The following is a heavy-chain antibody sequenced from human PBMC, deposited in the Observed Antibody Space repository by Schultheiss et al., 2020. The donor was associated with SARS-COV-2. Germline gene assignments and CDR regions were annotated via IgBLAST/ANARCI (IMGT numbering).Heavy chain of an antibody. Sequence: ASVKVSCKASGGTFSSYAISWVRQAPGQGLEWMGGFDPEDGETIYAQKFQGRVTMTEDTSTDTAYMELSSLRSEDTAVYYCATVPRIVVVPAGGWFDPWGQGTLVTVS. J-gene: IGHJ5*02. CDR3: ATVPRIVVVPAGGWFDP. D-gene: IGHD2-2*01. CDR2: FDPEDGET. V-gene: IGHV1-24*01. CDR1: GGTFSSYA.